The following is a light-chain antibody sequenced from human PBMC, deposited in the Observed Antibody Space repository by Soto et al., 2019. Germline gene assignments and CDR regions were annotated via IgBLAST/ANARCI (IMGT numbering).Light chain of an antibody. J-gene: IGKJ1*01. V-gene: IGKV1-5*03. CDR3: QQYNSYAWT. CDR1: QSIGEW. CDR2: KAS. Sequence: DIQMTQSPSTLSASFGDRVTITCRASQSIGEWLAWYQQKPGKAPKLLIYKASTLESGVPSRFRGSGSGTDSALIITSLLPDDFETFYCQQYNSYAWTFGQGTKVDIK.